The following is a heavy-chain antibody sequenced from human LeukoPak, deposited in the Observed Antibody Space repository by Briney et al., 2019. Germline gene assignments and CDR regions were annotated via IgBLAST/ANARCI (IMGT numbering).Heavy chain of an antibody. D-gene: IGHD5-18*01. CDR1: GGSISSGAYY. J-gene: IGHJ4*02. CDR3: AREDTAMVYFDY. CDR2: IYYSGST. V-gene: IGHV4-31*03. Sequence: SQTLSLTCTVSGGSISSGAYYWSWIRQHPGKGLEWIGYIYYSGSTYYNPSLKSRVTISVDTSKNQFSLKLSSVTAADTAVYYCAREDTAMVYFDYWGRGTLVTVSS.